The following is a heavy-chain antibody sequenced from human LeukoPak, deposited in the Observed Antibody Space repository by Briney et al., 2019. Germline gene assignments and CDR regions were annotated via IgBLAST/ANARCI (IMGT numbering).Heavy chain of an antibody. CDR1: GGSISSYY. CDR2: IYYSGST. V-gene: IGHV4-59*01. J-gene: IGHJ4*02. Sequence: TSETLSLTCTVSGGSISSYYWSWIRQPPGKGLKWIGYIYYSGSTNYNPSLKSRVTISVDRSKNQFSLKLSSVTAADTAVYYCARGSHSVDYWGQGTLVTVSS. CDR3: ARGSHSVDY. D-gene: IGHD1-26*01.